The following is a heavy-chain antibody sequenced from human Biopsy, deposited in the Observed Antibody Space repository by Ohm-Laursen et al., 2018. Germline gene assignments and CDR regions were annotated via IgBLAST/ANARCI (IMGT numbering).Heavy chain of an antibody. CDR2: IYYTGST. Sequence: SDTLSLTCTVSGGSISSYFWSWIRQPPGKGLEWIGYIYYTGSTNYNPSLRSRVTISVDRSKNQFSLDLSSVTDADTAVYYCAGVGAGARSIDYFDYWGQGALVTVSS. CDR3: AGVGAGARSIDYFDY. CDR1: GGSISSYF. D-gene: IGHD1-26*01. J-gene: IGHJ4*02. V-gene: IGHV4-59*07.